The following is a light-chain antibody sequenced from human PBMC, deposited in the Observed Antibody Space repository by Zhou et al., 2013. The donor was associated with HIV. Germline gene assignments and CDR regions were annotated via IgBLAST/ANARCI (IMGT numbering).Light chain of an antibody. V-gene: IGKV1-27*01. J-gene: IGKJ4*01. Sequence: DIQMTQSPSSVSASVGDRITITCRASQGISNYLAWYQQKPGKGPNLLIYGASTLQSGVPSRFSGSGSGTDFTLTITSLQPEDAATYYCQKYNSAPLTFGGGTKVEIK. CDR2: GAS. CDR1: QGISNY. CDR3: QKYNSAPLT.